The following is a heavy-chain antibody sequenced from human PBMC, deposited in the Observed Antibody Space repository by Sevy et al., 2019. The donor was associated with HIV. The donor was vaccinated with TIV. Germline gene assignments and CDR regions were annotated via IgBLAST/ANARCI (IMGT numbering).Heavy chain of an antibody. CDR2: ISYSGST. CDR1: DGSISSSRFY. Sequence: SETLSLTCTVSDGSISSSRFYWGWIRQPPGNGLEWIGTISYSGSTYYNPSLKSRVTISVDTSKNQFSLKRSSVTAADTAVYYCARLSEYYDSSGYYVTDVFDIWGQGTMVTVSS. CDR3: ARLSEYYDSSGYYVTDVFDI. J-gene: IGHJ3*02. D-gene: IGHD3-22*01. V-gene: IGHV4-39*01.